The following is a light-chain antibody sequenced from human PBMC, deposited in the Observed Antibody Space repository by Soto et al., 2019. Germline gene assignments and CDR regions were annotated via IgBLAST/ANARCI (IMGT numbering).Light chain of an antibody. CDR2: EVS. CDR3: SSYAGSNNYV. CDR1: SSDVGGYNY. J-gene: IGLJ1*01. Sequence: QSALTQPPSASGSRGQSVTIPCTGTSSDVGGYNYVSWYQQHPGKAPKLMIYEVSKRPSGVPDRFSGSKSGNTASLTVSGLQAEDEADYYCSSYAGSNNYVFGTGTKVTVL. V-gene: IGLV2-8*01.